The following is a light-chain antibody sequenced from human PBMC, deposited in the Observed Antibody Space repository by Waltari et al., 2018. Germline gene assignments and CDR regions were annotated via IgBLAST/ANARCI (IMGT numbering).Light chain of an antibody. V-gene: IGKV4-1*01. CDR1: QSLFSSSTNKNY. CDR2: WAS. Sequence: DIVMTQSPDSLAVSLGERATINCQSSQSLFSSSTNKNYLAWFQQKPGQPPRLLIFWASNREAGVPDRFSGSGSGTDFTLTISSLQAEDVAVYYCQQYYGAPLTFGGGTKVEIK. J-gene: IGKJ4*01. CDR3: QQYYGAPLT.